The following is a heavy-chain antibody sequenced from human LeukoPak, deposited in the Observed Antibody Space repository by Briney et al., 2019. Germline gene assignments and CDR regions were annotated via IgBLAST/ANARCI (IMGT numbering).Heavy chain of an antibody. D-gene: IGHD3-22*01. CDR1: GFTFDDYA. CDR2: ISWNSGSI. CDR3: AKANYYDSTDYFDY. Sequence: GGFLRLSCAASGFTFDDYAMHWVRQAPGKGLEWVSGISWNSGSIGYADSVKGRFTISRDNAKNSLYLQMNSLRAEDTALYYCAKANYYDSTDYFDYWGQGTLVTVSS. V-gene: IGHV3-9*01. J-gene: IGHJ4*02.